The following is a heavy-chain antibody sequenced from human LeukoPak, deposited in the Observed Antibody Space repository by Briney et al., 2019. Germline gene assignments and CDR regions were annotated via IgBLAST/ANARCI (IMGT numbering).Heavy chain of an antibody. Sequence: GASLRLSCAASGFTFSSYAMSWVRQAPGKGLEWVSAISGSGGSTYYADSVKGRFTISRDNAKNSLYLQMNSLRAEDTAVYYCAREAWGSYLRYFDYWGQGALVTVSS. CDR1: GFTFSSYA. CDR2: ISGSGGST. D-gene: IGHD1-26*01. V-gene: IGHV3-23*01. J-gene: IGHJ4*02. CDR3: AREAWGSYLRYFDY.